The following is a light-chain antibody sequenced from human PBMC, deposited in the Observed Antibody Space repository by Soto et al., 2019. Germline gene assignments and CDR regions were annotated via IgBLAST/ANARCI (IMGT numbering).Light chain of an antibody. CDR1: QSVSTY. CDR3: QQRIGWPLT. V-gene: IGKV3-11*01. CDR2: DAS. Sequence: EIVLTQFPATLSLSPGERATLSCRASQSVSTYFAWYQQKPGQAPRLLIYDASNRATGIPARFSGSGSGTDFTLTISSLEPEDFAVYYCQQRIGWPLTFGQGTKVDIK. J-gene: IGKJ1*01.